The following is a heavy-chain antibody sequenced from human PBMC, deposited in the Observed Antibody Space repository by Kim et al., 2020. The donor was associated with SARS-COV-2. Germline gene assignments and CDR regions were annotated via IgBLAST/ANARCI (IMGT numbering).Heavy chain of an antibody. V-gene: IGHV6-1*01. D-gene: IGHD6-6*01. CDR3: AQEQLVGGGGFDY. J-gene: IGHJ4*02. Sequence: YAVSVKSRITINPDTSKNQFSLQLNSVTPEDTAVYYCAQEQLVGGGGFDYWGQGTLVTVSS.